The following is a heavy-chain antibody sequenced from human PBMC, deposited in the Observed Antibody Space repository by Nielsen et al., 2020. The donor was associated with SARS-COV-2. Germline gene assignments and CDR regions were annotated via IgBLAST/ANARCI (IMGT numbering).Heavy chain of an antibody. D-gene: IGHD6-13*01. CDR3: ARDGPPPLTAYSRSRGGDALDL. V-gene: IGHV3-30*04. Sequence: GGSLRLSCAASGFTFSNYAMHWVRQAPGKGLHWMTIISYDGTEHYADSVKGRFTISRDNSKNTISLQMNSLQVEDTAVYFCARDGPPPLTAYSRSRGGDALDLWGQGTMVTVSS. CDR1: GFTFSNYA. J-gene: IGHJ3*01. CDR2: ISYDGTE.